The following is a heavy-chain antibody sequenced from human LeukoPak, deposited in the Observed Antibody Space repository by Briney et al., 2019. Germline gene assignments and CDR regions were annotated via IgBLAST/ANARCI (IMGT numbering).Heavy chain of an antibody. J-gene: IGHJ4*02. V-gene: IGHV3-23*01. CDR2: ISGSGGST. D-gene: IGHD6-19*01. CDR1: GFTFSSYG. Sequence: GGSLRLSCAASGFTFSSYGMSWVRQAPGKGLEWVSAISGSGGSTYYADSVKGRFTISRGNSKNTLYLQMNSLRAEDTAVYYCARGTSGWRFDSWGQGTLVSVSS. CDR3: ARGTSGWRFDS.